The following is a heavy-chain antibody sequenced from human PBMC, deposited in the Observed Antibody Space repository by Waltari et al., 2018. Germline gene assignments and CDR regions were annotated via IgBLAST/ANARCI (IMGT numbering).Heavy chain of an antibody. V-gene: IGHV4-59*08. D-gene: IGHD5-12*01. CDR3: ARGGSGYGL. J-gene: IGHJ4*02. CDR2: IYYSGST. CDR1: GGSISSHY. Sequence: QVQLQESGPGLVKPSETLSLTCTVSGGSISSHYWSWIRQPPGKGLEWIGYIYYSGSTNYNPSLKSRVTISVDTSKNQFSLKLSSVTAADTAVYYCARGGSGYGLWGQGTLVTVSS.